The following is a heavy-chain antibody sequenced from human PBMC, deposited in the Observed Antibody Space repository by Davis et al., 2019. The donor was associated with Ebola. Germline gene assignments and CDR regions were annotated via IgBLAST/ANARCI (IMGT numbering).Heavy chain of an antibody. CDR3: ATLPTGDSALLDY. D-gene: IGHD1-14*01. Sequence: GESLKISCAASGFMLSSFSMTWIRRAPAKGLEWVAFIRYDGTSKFYADSVKGRFTISRDNSKSTVYLQMNSLRAEDTAMYYCATLPTGDSALLDYWGQGTLVSVSS. CDR2: IRYDGTSK. J-gene: IGHJ4*02. V-gene: IGHV3-30*02. CDR1: GFMLSSFS.